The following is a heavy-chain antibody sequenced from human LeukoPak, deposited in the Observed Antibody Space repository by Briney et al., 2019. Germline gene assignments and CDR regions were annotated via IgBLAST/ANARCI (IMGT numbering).Heavy chain of an antibody. J-gene: IGHJ4*02. CDR3: AKAGYSSSWYVDY. V-gene: IGHV3-30*18. D-gene: IGHD6-13*01. CDR2: ISNDGNNK. Sequence: PGGSLRLSCAASGFTFSSYGMHWVRQAPGKGLEWVAVISNDGNNKYYADSVKGRFTISRDNSENTLYLQMNSLRAEDTAVYYCAKAGYSSSWYVDYWGQGTLVLVSS. CDR1: GFTFSSYG.